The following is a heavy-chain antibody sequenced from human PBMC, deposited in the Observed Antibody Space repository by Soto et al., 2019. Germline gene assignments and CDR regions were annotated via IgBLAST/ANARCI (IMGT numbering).Heavy chain of an antibody. V-gene: IGHV1-3*01. CDR2: INAGNGNT. D-gene: IGHD2-21*02. Sequence: GASVTVSCKASGYTFTSYAMHWVRQAPGQRLEWMGWINAGNGNTKYSQKFQGRVTITRDTSASTAYMELSSLRSEDTAVYYCARAWVVVTAPDYWGQGTLVTVSS. CDR1: GYTFTSYA. CDR3: ARAWVVVTAPDY. J-gene: IGHJ4*02.